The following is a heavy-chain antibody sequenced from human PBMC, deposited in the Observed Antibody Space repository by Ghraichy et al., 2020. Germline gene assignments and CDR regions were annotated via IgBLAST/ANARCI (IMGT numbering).Heavy chain of an antibody. CDR3: ARDRPGIAAAGTSSWFDP. Sequence: SETLSLTCTVSGGSISSGGYYWSWIRQHPGKGLEWIGYIYYSGSTYYNPSLKSRVTISVDTSKNQFSLKLSSVTAADTAVYYCARDRPGIAAAGTSSWFDPWGQGTLVTVSS. CDR1: GGSISSGGYY. J-gene: IGHJ5*02. CDR2: IYYSGST. V-gene: IGHV4-31*03. D-gene: IGHD6-13*01.